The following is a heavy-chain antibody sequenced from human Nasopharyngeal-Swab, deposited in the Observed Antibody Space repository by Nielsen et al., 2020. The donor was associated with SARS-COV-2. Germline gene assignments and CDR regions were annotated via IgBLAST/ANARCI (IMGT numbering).Heavy chain of an antibody. Sequence: GGSLRLSCAASGFTFSSYAMHWVRQAPGKGLEWVAVISYDGSNKYPADSVKGRFTISRDNSKNTLYLQMNSLRAEDTAVYYCARDFATAMVILDYWGQGTLVTVSS. CDR3: ARDFATAMVILDY. CDR2: ISYDGSNK. D-gene: IGHD5-18*01. J-gene: IGHJ4*02. CDR1: GFTFSSYA. V-gene: IGHV3-30-3*01.